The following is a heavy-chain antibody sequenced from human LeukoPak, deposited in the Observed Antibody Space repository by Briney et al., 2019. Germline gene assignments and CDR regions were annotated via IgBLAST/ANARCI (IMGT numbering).Heavy chain of an antibody. CDR3: AMGPHSCSWYGPTY. J-gene: IGHJ4*02. CDR2: ISAYNGNT. Sequence: ASVKVSSKASGYTFTSYGISWVRQAPGQGLEWMGWISAYNGNTNYAQKLQGRVTMTTDTSTSTAYMELRSLRSDDTAVYYCAMGPHSCSWYGPTYWGQGTLVTVSS. D-gene: IGHD6-13*01. CDR1: GYTFTSYG. V-gene: IGHV1-18*01.